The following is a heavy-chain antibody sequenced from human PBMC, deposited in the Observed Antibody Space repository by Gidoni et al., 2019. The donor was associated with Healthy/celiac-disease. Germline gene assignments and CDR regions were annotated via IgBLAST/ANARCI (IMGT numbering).Heavy chain of an antibody. V-gene: IGHV3-23*01. CDR1: GFTFSSYA. CDR3: AKALRVVVPAAMGYYYGMDV. Sequence: EVQLLESGGGLVQPGGSLRLSCAASGFTFSSYARSWVRQAPGKGLEWVSAISGSGGSTYYADSVKGRFTISRDNSKNTLYLQMNSLRAEDTAVYYCAKALRVVVPAAMGYYYGMDVWGQGTTVTVSS. D-gene: IGHD2-2*01. J-gene: IGHJ6*02. CDR2: ISGSGGST.